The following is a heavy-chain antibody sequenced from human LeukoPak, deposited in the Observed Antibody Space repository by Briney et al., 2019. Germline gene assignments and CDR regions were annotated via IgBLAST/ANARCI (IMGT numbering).Heavy chain of an antibody. V-gene: IGHV3-30*02. J-gene: IGHJ4*02. Sequence: QSGGSLRLSCAASGFTFSSYGMHWVRQAPGKGLEWVAFIHYDGSKEYYADSVKGRFTISRDNSKNTLYLQMNSLRAEDTAVYYCAKGRIAVAGTNPDYWGQGTLVTVSS. CDR3: AKGRIAVAGTNPDY. D-gene: IGHD6-19*01. CDR2: IHYDGSKE. CDR1: GFTFSSYG.